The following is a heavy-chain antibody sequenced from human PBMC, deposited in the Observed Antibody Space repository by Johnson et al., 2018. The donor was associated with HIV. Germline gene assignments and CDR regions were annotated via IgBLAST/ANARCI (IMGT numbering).Heavy chain of an antibody. V-gene: IGHV3-30*02. D-gene: IGHD1-26*01. CDR2: IRYDGSNK. CDR3: AKDQLVGATYAAFDI. CDR1: GFAFSSYG. J-gene: IGHJ3*02. Sequence: QVQLVESGGGVVQPGGSLRLSCAASGFAFSSYGMHWVRQAPGKGLEWVAFIRYDGSNKYYSDSVKVRFTISRDNSKNTLYLQMNSLRPEDTAVYYCAKDQLVGATYAAFDIWGQGTMVTVSS.